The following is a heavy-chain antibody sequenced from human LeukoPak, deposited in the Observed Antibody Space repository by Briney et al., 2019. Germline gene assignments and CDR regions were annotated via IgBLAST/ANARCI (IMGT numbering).Heavy chain of an antibody. CDR1: GLTFSSYW. Sequence: GGSLRLSCAAYGLTFSSYWMSWVRQAPGKGLEWVANIKQDGSEKYYVDSVKGRFTISRDNAKKSLYLQMNSLRAEDTALYYCASDGTPFGHWGQGTLVTVSS. CDR3: ASDGTPFGH. CDR2: IKQDGSEK. V-gene: IGHV3-7*04. D-gene: IGHD1-1*01. J-gene: IGHJ4*02.